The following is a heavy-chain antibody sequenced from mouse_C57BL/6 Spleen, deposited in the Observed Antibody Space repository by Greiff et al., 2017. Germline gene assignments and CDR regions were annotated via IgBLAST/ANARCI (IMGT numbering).Heavy chain of an antibody. Sequence: DVQLVESEGGLVQPGSSMKLSCTASGFTFSDYYMAWVRQVPEKGLEWVANINYDGSSTYYLDSLKSRFIISRDNAKNILYLQMSSLKSEDTATYYCATYGSSFDYWGQGTTLTVSS. J-gene: IGHJ2*01. D-gene: IGHD1-1*01. V-gene: IGHV5-16*01. CDR1: GFTFSDYY. CDR3: ATYGSSFDY. CDR2: INYDGSST.